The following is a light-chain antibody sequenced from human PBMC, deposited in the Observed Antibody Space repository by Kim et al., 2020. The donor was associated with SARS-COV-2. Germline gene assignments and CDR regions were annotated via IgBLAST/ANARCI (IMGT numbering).Light chain of an antibody. CDR1: QSVDSAIQSSSSK. J-gene: IGKJ4*01. CDR2: GAS. Sequence: EIVMTQTPATLSVSPGERATLSCRASQSVDSAIQSSSSKLAWYQQKPGQAPRLLICGASTRATGIPARFSGSGSGKEFTITISSLQYEDFAVYYCQQYNNWPLTFGGGTKVDIK. CDR3: QQYNNWPLT. V-gene: IGKV3-15*01.